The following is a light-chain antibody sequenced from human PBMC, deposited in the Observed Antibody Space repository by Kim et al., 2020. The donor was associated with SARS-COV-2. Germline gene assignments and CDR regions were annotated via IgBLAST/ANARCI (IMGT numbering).Light chain of an antibody. CDR1: SSNIGSNY. V-gene: IGLV1-47*01. Sequence: LTQPPSASGTPGQRVTISCSGSSSNIGSNYVYWYQQLPGTAPKLLIYRNNQRPSGVPDRFSGSKSGTSASLAISGLRSEDEADYYCAAWDDSLSGWVFGGGTQLTVL. CDR3: AAWDDSLSGWV. J-gene: IGLJ3*02. CDR2: RNN.